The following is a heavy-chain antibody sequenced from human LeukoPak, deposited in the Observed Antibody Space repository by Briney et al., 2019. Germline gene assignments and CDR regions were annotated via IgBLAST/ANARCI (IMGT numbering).Heavy chain of an antibody. Sequence: PGGSLRLSCAASGFTFSTHGMHWVRQAPGKGLEWVAFIRYDGINKYYADSVKGRFTISRDNSKNTLYLQMNSLRAEDTAVYYCARDRGSGLDYWGQGTLVTVSS. CDR2: IRYDGINK. CDR1: GFTFSTHG. J-gene: IGHJ4*02. CDR3: ARDRGSGLDY. D-gene: IGHD3-10*01. V-gene: IGHV3-30*02.